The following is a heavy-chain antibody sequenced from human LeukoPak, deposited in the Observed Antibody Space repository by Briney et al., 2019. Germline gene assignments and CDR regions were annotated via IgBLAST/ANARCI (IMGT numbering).Heavy chain of an antibody. D-gene: IGHD2-2*01. Sequence: ASVKVSCKASGYTFTDYYMHWVRQAPGQGLEWMGWINPKSGGTNYAQKFQGRVTMTRDTSTSTGYMEVSSLRSDDTAVYYAXTXNRHCSSTSCYGGYWGQGTLVTVSS. CDR1: GYTFTDYY. V-gene: IGHV1-2*02. CDR2: INPKSGGT. CDR3: XTXNRHCSSTSCYGGY. J-gene: IGHJ4*02.